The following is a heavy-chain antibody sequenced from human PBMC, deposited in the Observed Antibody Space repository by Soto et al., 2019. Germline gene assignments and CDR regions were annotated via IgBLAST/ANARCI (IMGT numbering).Heavy chain of an antibody. CDR3: ARDAPPGDY. Sequence: EVQLVESGGGLVQPGGSLRLSCAASGFTFSSYSMNWVRQAPGKGLEWVSYISSSSSTIYYADSVKGRFTISRDNAKNSLYLQMNSLSAEDTAVYYCARDAPPGDYWSQGTLVTVSS. CDR2: ISSSSSTI. CDR1: GFTFSSYS. V-gene: IGHV3-48*01. J-gene: IGHJ4*02.